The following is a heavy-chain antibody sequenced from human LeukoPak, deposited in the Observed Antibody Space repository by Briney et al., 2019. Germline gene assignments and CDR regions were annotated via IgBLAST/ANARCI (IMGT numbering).Heavy chain of an antibody. CDR3: ARDPAGGGYYYYMDV. V-gene: IGHV4-39*07. Sequence: PSETLSLTCTVSGGFISSSSYYWGWIRQPPGKGLEWIGSIYHSGSTYYNPSLKSRVTISVDTSKNQFSLKLSSVTAADTAVYYCARDPAGGGYYYYMDVWGKGTTVTISS. CDR2: IYHSGST. D-gene: IGHD3-16*01. CDR1: GGFISSSSYY. J-gene: IGHJ6*03.